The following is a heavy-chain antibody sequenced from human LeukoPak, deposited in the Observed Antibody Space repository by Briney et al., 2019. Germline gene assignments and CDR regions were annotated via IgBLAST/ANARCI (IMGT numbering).Heavy chain of an antibody. CDR1: GYTFSNYA. J-gene: IGHJ6*02. Sequence: GASVKVSCKASGYTFSNYAIHWVRQAPGQRFEWMGWINAGNGHTKYSQNFQGRVTITRDSSASTVYMELSSLRSEDTAVYYCASPPNYDFWSGGYYYYGMDVWGQGTTVTVSS. CDR2: INAGNGHT. D-gene: IGHD3-3*01. V-gene: IGHV1-3*01. CDR3: ASPPNYDFWSGGYYYYGMDV.